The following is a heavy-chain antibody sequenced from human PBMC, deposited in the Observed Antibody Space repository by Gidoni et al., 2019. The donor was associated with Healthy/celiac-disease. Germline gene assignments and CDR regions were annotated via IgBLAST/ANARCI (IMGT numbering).Heavy chain of an antibody. CDR1: GGSFSGYY. CDR2: TNHSGST. Sequence: QVQLQPWGAGPSKPSETLSLTCAVYGGSFSGYYWSWIRQPPGKGLEWIGETNHSGSTNYNPSLKSRVTISVDTSKNQFSLKLSSVTAADTAVYYCARSSSSWYVDYWGQGTLVTVSS. V-gene: IGHV4-34*01. CDR3: ARSSSSWYVDY. D-gene: IGHD6-13*01. J-gene: IGHJ4*02.